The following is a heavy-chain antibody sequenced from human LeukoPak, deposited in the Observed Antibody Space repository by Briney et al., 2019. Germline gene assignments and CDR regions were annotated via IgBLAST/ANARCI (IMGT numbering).Heavy chain of an antibody. Sequence: SETLSLTCSVSGGSISNYYWSWIRQPAGKGLEWIGRIYTSGSANYNPSLKSRVTMSVDTSNNQFSLKLTSVTAADTAVYYCARDRWLLSSSTNVDASDIWGQGRMVTVSS. CDR1: GGSISNYY. D-gene: IGHD2-2*01. J-gene: IGHJ3*02. CDR3: ARDRWLLSSSTNVDASDI. CDR2: IYTSGSA. V-gene: IGHV4-4*07.